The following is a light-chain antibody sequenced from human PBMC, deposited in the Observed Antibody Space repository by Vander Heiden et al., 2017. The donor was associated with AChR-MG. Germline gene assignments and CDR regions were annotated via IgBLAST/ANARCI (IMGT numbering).Light chain of an antibody. J-gene: IGLJ1*01. CDR1: SSNIGRST. CDR3: AAWVDSLNGDV. Sequence: QSVLTQPPSTSLTPGQRVTISCSGSSSNIGRSTVSWYQQLPGTAPKLLIYSDNQRPSGVPDRFSGSKSGTSASLAISGLQSEDEADYYCAAWVDSLNGDVFGTGTKVTVL. CDR2: SDN. V-gene: IGLV1-44*01.